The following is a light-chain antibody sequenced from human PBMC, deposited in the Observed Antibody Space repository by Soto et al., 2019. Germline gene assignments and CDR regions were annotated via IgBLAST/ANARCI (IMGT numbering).Light chain of an antibody. CDR1: QSVRHN. V-gene: IGKV3-15*01. Sequence: EIVMTQSPATLSVSPGERATLSCRASQSVRHNLAWYQKKPGQAPRLLIYGASPRATGIPARFSATGSGTEFTLTISSLQSEDFASYYCQQYNNWWTFGQGTRVDIK. CDR2: GAS. CDR3: QQYNNWWT. J-gene: IGKJ1*01.